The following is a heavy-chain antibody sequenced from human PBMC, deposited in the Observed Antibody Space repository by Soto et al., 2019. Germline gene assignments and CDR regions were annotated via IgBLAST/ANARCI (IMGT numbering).Heavy chain of an antibody. J-gene: IGHJ6*02. Sequence: ASVKVSCKASGYTFTSYYMHWVRQAPGQGLEWMGIINPSGGSTSYAQKFQGRVTMTRDTSTSTVYMELSSLRSEDTAVYYCARYRRSGGSCYHDCPDYYYGMDVWGQGTTVTVSS. CDR1: GYTFTSYY. D-gene: IGHD2-15*01. CDR3: ARYRRSGGSCYHDCPDYYYGMDV. V-gene: IGHV1-46*01. CDR2: INPSGGST.